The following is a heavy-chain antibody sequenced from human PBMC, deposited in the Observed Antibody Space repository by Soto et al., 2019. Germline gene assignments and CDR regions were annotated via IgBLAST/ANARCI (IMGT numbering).Heavy chain of an antibody. V-gene: IGHV2-5*02. J-gene: IGHJ5*01. CDR1: GFSLTNSGVG. CDR2: IYWDNDR. D-gene: IGHD6-25*01. Sequence: QITLKESGPTLVEPTQTLTLTCSFSGFSLTNSGVGVGWFRQAPGKALECLGIIYWDNDRRYNPSLKTRLTITKDTSNKQVVLSMTYMEPVDKITYYCALRVCYSGYRDVSWFDSWGQGTPVTVS. CDR3: ALRVCYSGYRDVSWFDS.